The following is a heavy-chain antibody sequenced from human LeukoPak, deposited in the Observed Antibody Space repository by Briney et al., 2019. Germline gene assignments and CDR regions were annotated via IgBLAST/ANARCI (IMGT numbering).Heavy chain of an antibody. J-gene: IGHJ5*02. CDR3: ARHPARSNWFDP. Sequence: SETLSLTCTVPGGSISSSSYYWGWIRQPPGKGLEWIGDVFSRGDTYFNPSFRSRATMSIDTSVNQFSLTLTSVTAADTAIYYCARHPARSNWFDPWGQGILVTVSS. CDR1: GGSISSSSYY. CDR2: VFSRGDT. V-gene: IGHV4-39*01.